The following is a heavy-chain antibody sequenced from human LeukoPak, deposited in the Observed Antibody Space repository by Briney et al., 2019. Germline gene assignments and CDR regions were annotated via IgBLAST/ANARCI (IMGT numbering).Heavy chain of an antibody. CDR1: GYTFTSYA. V-gene: IGHV7-4-1*02. Sequence: GASVKVSCKASGYTFTSYAMNWVRQAPGQGLEWMGWINTNTGNPTYAQGFTGRFVFSLDTSVSTAYLQISSLKAEDTAVYYCAGAYCSGGSCYFEPYDYWGQGTLVTVSS. D-gene: IGHD2-15*01. CDR2: INTNTGNP. J-gene: IGHJ4*02. CDR3: AGAYCSGGSCYFEPYDY.